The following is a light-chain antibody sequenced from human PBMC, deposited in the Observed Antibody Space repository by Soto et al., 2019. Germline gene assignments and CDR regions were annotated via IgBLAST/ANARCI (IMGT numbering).Light chain of an antibody. Sequence: DIQMTQSPSTLSASVGDRDTITCRASQSISSWLAWYQQKPGKAPNLLMYDASGLASGVPSRFSGSGSGTEFTLTINSLQPDDFATYYCQQYDSYSKYTFGQGTKLEIK. CDR2: DAS. J-gene: IGKJ2*01. CDR1: QSISSW. CDR3: QQYDSYSKYT. V-gene: IGKV1-5*01.